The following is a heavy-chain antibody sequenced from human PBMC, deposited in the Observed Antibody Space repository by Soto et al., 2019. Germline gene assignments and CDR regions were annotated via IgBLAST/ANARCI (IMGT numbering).Heavy chain of an antibody. V-gene: IGHV3-33*01. CDR3: ARDRLIAVAGTSYYYYYGMDV. Sequence: QVQLVESGGGVVQPGRSLRLSCAASGFTFSSYGMHWVRQAPGKGLEWVAVIWYDGSNKYYADSVKGRFTISRDNSKNTLYLQMNSLRAEDKAVYYCARDRLIAVAGTSYYYYYGMDVWGQGTTVTVSS. D-gene: IGHD6-19*01. CDR2: IWYDGSNK. J-gene: IGHJ6*02. CDR1: GFTFSSYG.